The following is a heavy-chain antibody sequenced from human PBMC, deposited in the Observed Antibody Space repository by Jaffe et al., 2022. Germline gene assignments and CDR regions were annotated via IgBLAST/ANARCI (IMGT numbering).Heavy chain of an antibody. J-gene: IGHJ4*02. V-gene: IGHV4-38-2*01. CDR1: GYSISSGYY. CDR3: ARRGYGSGWYVDY. Sequence: QVQLQESGPGLVKPSETLSLTCAVSGYSISSGYYWGWIRQPPGKGLEWIGSIYYSGSTYYNPSLKSRVTISVDTSKNQFSLKLTSVTAADTAVYYCARRGYGSGWYVDYWGQGTLVTVSS. CDR2: IYYSGST. D-gene: IGHD6-19*01.